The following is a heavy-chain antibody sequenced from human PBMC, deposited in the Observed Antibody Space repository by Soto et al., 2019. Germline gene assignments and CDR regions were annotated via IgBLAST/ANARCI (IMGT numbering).Heavy chain of an antibody. V-gene: IGHV1-3*01. CDR2: INAGNGNT. CDR3: ARDHKYSSSWDPLVRWFDP. J-gene: IGHJ5*02. D-gene: IGHD6-13*01. Sequence: ASVKVSCKASGYTFTSYAMHWVRQAPGQRLEWMGWINAGNGNTKYSQKFQGRVTITRDASASTAYMELSSLRSEDTAVYYCARDHKYSSSWDPLVRWFDPWGQGTLVTVSS. CDR1: GYTFTSYA.